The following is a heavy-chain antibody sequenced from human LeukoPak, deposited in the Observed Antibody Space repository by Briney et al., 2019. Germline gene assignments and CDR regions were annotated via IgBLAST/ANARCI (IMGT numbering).Heavy chain of an antibody. D-gene: IGHD3-10*01. CDR3: ARGPPEGPDYYGSGSYYAFDY. CDR2: IYYSGST. J-gene: IGHJ4*02. Sequence: PSETLSLTCTVSGGSISSSSYYWGWIRQPPGKGLEWIGSIYYSGSTYYNPSLKSRVTISVDTSKNQFSLKLSSVTAADTAVYYCARGPPEGPDYYGSGSYYAFDYWGQGTLVTVSS. CDR1: GGSISSSSYY. V-gene: IGHV4-39*07.